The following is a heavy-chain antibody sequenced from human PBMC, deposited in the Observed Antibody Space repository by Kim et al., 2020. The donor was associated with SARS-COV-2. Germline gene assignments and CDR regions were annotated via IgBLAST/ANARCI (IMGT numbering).Heavy chain of an antibody. CDR3: AHENTLTRSIDH. CDR2: IYWDDDN. D-gene: IGHD4-17*01. J-gene: IGHJ4*02. CDR1: GFSLRTSSVG. V-gene: IGHV2-5*02. Sequence: SGPTLVNPTQTLTLTCTFSGFSLRTSSVGVGWIRQSPVKALEWLALIYWDDDNRYSPSLRSRLSITKGTSKNQVVLTMTNMDPVDTATYYCAHENTLTRSIDHWGQGTLVTVSS.